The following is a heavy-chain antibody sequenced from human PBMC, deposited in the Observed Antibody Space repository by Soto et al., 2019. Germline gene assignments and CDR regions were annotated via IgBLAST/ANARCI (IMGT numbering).Heavy chain of an antibody. D-gene: IGHD6-19*01. CDR3: VRESSAGYSSAWYVPSDY. J-gene: IGHJ4*02. CDR2: ISSSSSYI. Sequence: WGSLRLSWAASGVNFISYSMNWVRQAPGKGLEWVSCISSSSSYIYYADSVKGRFTISRDNAKNSLYLQMSSLRAEDTAVYYCVRESSAGYSSAWYVPSDYWGQGTLVTVSS. CDR1: GVNFISYS. V-gene: IGHV3-21*06.